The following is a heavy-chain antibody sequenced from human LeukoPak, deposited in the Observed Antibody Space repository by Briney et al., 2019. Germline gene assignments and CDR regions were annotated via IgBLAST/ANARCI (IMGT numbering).Heavy chain of an antibody. Sequence: ASVKVSCKASGYTFTSYGISWVRQAPGQGLEWMGWTSAYNGNTDYAQKLQGRVTMTRNTSISTAYMEPSSLRSEDTAVYYCARLPAYSYGPDYYYYMDVWGKGTTVTVSS. J-gene: IGHJ6*03. V-gene: IGHV1-18*01. CDR2: TSAYNGNT. D-gene: IGHD5-18*01. CDR1: GYTFTSYG. CDR3: ARLPAYSYGPDYYYYMDV.